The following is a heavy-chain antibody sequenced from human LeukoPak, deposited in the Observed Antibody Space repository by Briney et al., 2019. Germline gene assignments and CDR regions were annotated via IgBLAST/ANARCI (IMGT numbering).Heavy chain of an antibody. CDR2: GDVQGST. Sequence: SETLSLTCGVSGGSITNSNYWSLVRPPPGKRVEWIGEGDVQGSTIYTPSLMGRVAISVDKSENNVFLQLTSVTSADTAVYYFATQGDPYRPLDYSGQGTLVTVSS. CDR3: ATQGDPYRPLDY. J-gene: IGHJ4*02. CDR1: GGSITNSNY. V-gene: IGHV4-4*02.